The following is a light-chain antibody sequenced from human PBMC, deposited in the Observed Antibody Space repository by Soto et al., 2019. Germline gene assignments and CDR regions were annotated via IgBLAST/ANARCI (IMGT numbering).Light chain of an antibody. V-gene: IGKV1-5*03. CDR2: KAS. CDR3: HQYDSYPLT. CDR1: QSISSW. Sequence: DIQMTQSPSTLSASVGDRVTITCRASQSISSWMAWYQQKPGKAPNLLIYKASTLESGVPSRFSGSGSGTEFTLTISSLQPDDFATDYCHQYDSYPLTFGGGTNVELK. J-gene: IGKJ4*01.